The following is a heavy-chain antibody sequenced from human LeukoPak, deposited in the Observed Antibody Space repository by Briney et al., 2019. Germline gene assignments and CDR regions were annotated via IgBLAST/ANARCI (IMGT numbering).Heavy chain of an antibody. D-gene: IGHD3-9*01. CDR3: AKDGDRWGTYYDILTGPDY. CDR1: GFTFSSYA. CDR2: ISGSGGST. Sequence: GGSLRLSCAASGFTFSSYAMSWVRQAPGKGLEWVSAISGSGGSTYYADSVKGRFTISRDNSKRTLYLQMNSLRAEDTAVYYCAKDGDRWGTYYDILTGPDYWGRGTLVTVSS. J-gene: IGHJ4*02. V-gene: IGHV3-23*01.